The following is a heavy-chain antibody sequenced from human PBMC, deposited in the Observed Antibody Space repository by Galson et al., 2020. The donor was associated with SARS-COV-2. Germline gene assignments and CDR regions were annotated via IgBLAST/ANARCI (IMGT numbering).Heavy chain of an antibody. Sequence: GGSLRLSCIASGYTLSDIYMAWVRQAPGKGLEWVGRVRSKVGGYTTEYAASVTGRFVISTAELKNSLYLQMNSLKTEYTAVYYCTRLYQWGYWGRGTLVTVSS. V-gene: IGHV3-72*01. CDR1: GYTLSDIY. CDR3: TRLYQWGY. D-gene: IGHD1-26*01. CDR2: VRSKVGGYTT. J-gene: IGHJ4*02.